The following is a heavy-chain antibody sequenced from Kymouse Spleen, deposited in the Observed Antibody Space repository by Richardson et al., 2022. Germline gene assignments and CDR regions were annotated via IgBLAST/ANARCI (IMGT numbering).Heavy chain of an antibody. CDR3: ARNIAAHFDY. D-gene: IGHD6-6*01. CDR2: INHSGST. Sequence: QVQLQQWGAGLLKPSETLSLTCAVYGGSFSGYYWSWIRQPPGKGLEWIGEINHSGSTNYNPSLKSRVTISVDTSKNQFSLKLSSVTAADTAVYYCARNIAAHFDYWGQGTLVTVSS. V-gene: IGHV4-34*01. J-gene: IGHJ4*02. CDR1: GGSFSGYY.